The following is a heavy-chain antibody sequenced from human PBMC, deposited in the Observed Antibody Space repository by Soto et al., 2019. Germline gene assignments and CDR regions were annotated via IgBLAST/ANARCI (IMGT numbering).Heavy chain of an antibody. Sequence: KTSETLSLTCTVSSGSVSTYYWSWIRQPAGKGLEWIGRIFINGNTNYNPSLRNRVTMSVDTSKGQFSLNLTSVTAADTAVYFCARSGGSYNFDSWGQGILVTVSS. CDR3: ARSGGSYNFDS. CDR1: SGSVSTYY. J-gene: IGHJ4*02. CDR2: IFINGNT. D-gene: IGHD1-26*01. V-gene: IGHV4-4*07.